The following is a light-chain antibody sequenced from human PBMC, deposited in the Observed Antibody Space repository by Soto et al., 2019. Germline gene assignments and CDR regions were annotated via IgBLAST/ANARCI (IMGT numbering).Light chain of an antibody. CDR2: DNH. J-gene: IGLJ1*01. CDR1: SSNIGAGFD. CDR3: QSYDSSLSGYV. Sequence: QSVLTQPPSVSGAPGQRVTISCTGRSSNIGAGFDVHWYQQLPGTAPKLLIYDNHNRPSGVPDRFSGSKSGTSDSLAITGLQIENEADYYCQSYDSSLSGYVFGTGTKLTVL. V-gene: IGLV1-40*01.